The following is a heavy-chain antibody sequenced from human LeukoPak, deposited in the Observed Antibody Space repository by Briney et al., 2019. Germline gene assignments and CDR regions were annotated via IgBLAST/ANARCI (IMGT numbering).Heavy chain of an antibody. CDR1: GGSISSHY. V-gene: IGHV4-59*08. Sequence: SETLSLTCTVSGGSISSHYWSWLRQPPGKGLEWIGYIYYSGSSNYNPSLKSRVTISVDTSKNHFSLNLSSVTAADTAVYYCARHRVSGSSYSALEYWGQGTLVTVSS. CDR2: IYYSGSS. D-gene: IGHD1-26*01. CDR3: ARHRVSGSSYSALEY. J-gene: IGHJ4*02.